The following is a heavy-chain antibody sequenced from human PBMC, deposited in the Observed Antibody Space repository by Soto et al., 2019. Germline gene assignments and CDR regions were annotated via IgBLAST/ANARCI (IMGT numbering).Heavy chain of an antibody. J-gene: IGHJ5*02. CDR3: ARYSSSWYGWFDP. D-gene: IGHD6-13*01. V-gene: IGHV4-59*01. CDR1: GGSISSYY. Sequence: SETLSLTCTVSGGSISSYYWSWIRQPPGKGLEWIGYIYYSGSTNYNPSLKSRVTISVDTSKNQFSLKLSSVTAADTAVYYCARYSSSWYGWFDPWGQGTLVTVSS. CDR2: IYYSGST.